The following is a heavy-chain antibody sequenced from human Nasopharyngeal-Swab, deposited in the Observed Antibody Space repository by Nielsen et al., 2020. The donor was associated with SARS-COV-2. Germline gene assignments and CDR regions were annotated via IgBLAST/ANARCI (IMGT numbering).Heavy chain of an antibody. CDR1: GFTFNSYW. D-gene: IGHD5-12*01. V-gene: IGHV3-74*01. Sequence: GESLKISCAASGFTFNSYWMHWVRQAPGKGLVWVSRINTDATSTSYADSVKGRFTIFRDNSKNTLYLQMNSLRAEDTAVYYCAKDGNGGYLVNYYMDVWGKGTTVTVSS. J-gene: IGHJ6*03. CDR3: AKDGNGGYLVNYYMDV. CDR2: INTDATST.